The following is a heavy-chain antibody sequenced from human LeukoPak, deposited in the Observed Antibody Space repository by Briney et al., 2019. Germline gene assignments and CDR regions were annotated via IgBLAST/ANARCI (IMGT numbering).Heavy chain of an antibody. CDR3: AAHVVTPYMAY. Sequence: GGSLRLSCAVSRLNYSNYARSWVRQAPGKGLEWVSHILGEDYTFYADSVKGRMTISRDTSQNMVYLQMSSLTAEDTAVYYCAAHVVTPYMAYWGQGTLVTVSS. CDR1: RLNYSNYA. CDR2: ILGEDYT. J-gene: IGHJ4*02. D-gene: IGHD2-21*02. V-gene: IGHV3-23*01.